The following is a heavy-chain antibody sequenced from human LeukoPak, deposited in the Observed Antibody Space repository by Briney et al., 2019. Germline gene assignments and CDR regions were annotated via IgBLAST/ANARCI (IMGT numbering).Heavy chain of an antibody. V-gene: IGHV3-30*04. CDR1: GFSFSGYA. J-gene: IGHJ4*02. CDR3: ATTFRGVIITRLDY. CDR2: ISHDEKNK. Sequence: PGRSLRLSCAASGFSFSGYAMHWVRRTPGKGLEWVAVISHDEKNKFYAESVKGRFTISRDNSKNTLFLEMNSLRPEDTAFYYCATTFRGVIITRLDYWDQGTLVTVSS. D-gene: IGHD3-10*01.